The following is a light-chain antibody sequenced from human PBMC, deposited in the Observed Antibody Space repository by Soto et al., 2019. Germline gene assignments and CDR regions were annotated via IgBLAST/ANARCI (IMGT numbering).Light chain of an antibody. CDR3: QQSYSNRLT. Sequence: DIQQTQSPSSLSASVGDRVTITFRASQSISSYLNWYQQKPGKAPKLLIYAASSLQSGVPSRFSGSGSGTDFTLTISSLQPEDFATYYCQQSYSNRLTFGGGTKMDIK. J-gene: IGKJ4*01. V-gene: IGKV1-39*01. CDR1: QSISSY. CDR2: AAS.